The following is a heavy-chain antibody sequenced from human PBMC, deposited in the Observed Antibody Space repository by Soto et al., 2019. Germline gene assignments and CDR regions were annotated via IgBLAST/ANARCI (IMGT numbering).Heavy chain of an antibody. J-gene: IGHJ2*01. Sequence: PGGSLRLSCAASGFTFSSYGMNWVRQTPGKGLEWVSYISSSSSTIYYADSVKGRFTISRDNAKNSLYLQMNSLRAEDTAVYYCARQGRDYDFWSGTPGWYFDLWGRGTLVTVSS. CDR1: GFTFSSYG. CDR3: ARQGRDYDFWSGTPGWYFDL. V-gene: IGHV3-48*01. D-gene: IGHD3-3*01. CDR2: ISSSSSTI.